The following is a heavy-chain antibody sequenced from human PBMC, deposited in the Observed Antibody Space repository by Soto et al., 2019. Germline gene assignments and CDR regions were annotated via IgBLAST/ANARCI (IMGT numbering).Heavy chain of an antibody. CDR2: IVPSSGNT. V-gene: IGHV1-58*02. J-gene: IGHJ3*02. CDR3: AAGGIVGVISAFDI. CDR1: GYSFTDYH. Sequence: VKVSCKASGYSFTDYHIHWVRQAPGQRLEWMGRIVPSSGNTSNAQKFQERVTITTDMSTSTAYMELSSLRSEDTAVYYCAAGGIVGVISAFDIWGQGTMVTVSS. D-gene: IGHD1-26*01.